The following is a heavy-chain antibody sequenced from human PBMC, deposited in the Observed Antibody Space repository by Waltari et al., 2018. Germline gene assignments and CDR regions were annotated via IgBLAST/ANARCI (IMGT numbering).Heavy chain of an antibody. CDR3: ARGGYNSYYVDY. Sequence: EVQLVQSGAEVKKPGATVKISCKASGYTFTDYYMHWVQQAPGKGLEWMGRVDPEDGETIYAEKFQGRVTITADTATDTAYMERSSLRSEDTAVYYCARGGYNSYYVDYWGQGTLVTVSS. J-gene: IGHJ4*02. D-gene: IGHD5-12*01. V-gene: IGHV1-69-2*01. CDR2: VDPEDGET. CDR1: GYTFTDYY.